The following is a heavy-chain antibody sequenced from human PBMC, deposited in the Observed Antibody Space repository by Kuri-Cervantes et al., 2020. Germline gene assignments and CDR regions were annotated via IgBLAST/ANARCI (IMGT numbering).Heavy chain of an antibody. V-gene: IGHV3-7*01. D-gene: IGHD1-20*01. CDR1: GFTFSSYW. CDR3: ARDQGRDNWNYHYYMDV. Sequence: GESLKISCAASGFTFSSYWMSWVRQAPGKGLEWVANIKQDGSEKYYVDSVKGRFTISRDNAKNSLYLQMNSLRAEDTAVYYCARDQGRDNWNYHYYMDVWGKGTTVTVSS. CDR2: IKQDGSEK. J-gene: IGHJ6*03.